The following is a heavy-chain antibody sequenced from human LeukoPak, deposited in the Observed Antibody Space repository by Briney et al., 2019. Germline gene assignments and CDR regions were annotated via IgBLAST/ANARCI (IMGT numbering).Heavy chain of an antibody. CDR2: IWPDGSNR. CDR3: ARADSSSWPGEAFDA. V-gene: IGHV3-33*01. J-gene: IGHJ3*01. D-gene: IGHD6-13*01. Sequence: PGGSLRLSCAASGFTFSSYGMHWVRQAPGKGLEWVAIIWPDGSNRYYADSVKGRFTISRDNSKNTLYLQMSSLRAEDTAVYYCARADSSSWPGEAFDAWGQGTMVTVSS. CDR1: GFTFSSYG.